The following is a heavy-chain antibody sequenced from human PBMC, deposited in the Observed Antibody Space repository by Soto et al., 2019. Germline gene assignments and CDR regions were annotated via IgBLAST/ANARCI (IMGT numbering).Heavy chain of an antibody. Sequence: ASVKVSCKASGYTFTGHYMHWVRQAPGQGLEWMGWINPNSGGTNYAQKFQGWVTMTRDTSISTAYMELSRLRSDDTAVYYCARDVRSSSWYAFDPWGQGTLVTV. J-gene: IGHJ5*02. CDR3: ARDVRSSSWYAFDP. CDR2: INPNSGGT. D-gene: IGHD6-13*01. CDR1: GYTFTGHY. V-gene: IGHV1-2*04.